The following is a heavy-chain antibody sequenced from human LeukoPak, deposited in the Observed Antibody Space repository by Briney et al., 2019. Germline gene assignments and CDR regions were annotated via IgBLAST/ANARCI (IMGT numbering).Heavy chain of an antibody. D-gene: IGHD1-7*01. CDR2: IIPIFGTA. CDR1: GGTFSSYA. J-gene: IGHJ4*02. CDR3: ASHGRVEGIGTSLDY. V-gene: IGHV1-69*05. Sequence: GSSVKVSCKASGGTFSSYAISWVRQAPGQGLEWMGRIIPIFGTANYAQKFQGRVTITTDESTSTAYMELSSLRSEDTAVYYCASHGRVEGIGTSLDYWGQGTLVTVSS.